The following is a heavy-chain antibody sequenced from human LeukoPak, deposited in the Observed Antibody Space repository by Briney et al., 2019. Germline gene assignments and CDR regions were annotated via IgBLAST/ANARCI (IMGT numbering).Heavy chain of an antibody. CDR1: GGSISSGDYY. Sequence: PSQTLSLTCTVSGGSISSGDYYWSWIRRPPGKGLEWIGYIYYSGSTYYNPSLESRVTISVDTSKNQFSLKLSSVTAADTAVYYCARESLVDGDYAAGWFDPWGQGTLVTVSS. CDR2: IYYSGST. CDR3: ARESLVDGDYAAGWFDP. D-gene: IGHD4-17*01. V-gene: IGHV4-30-4*01. J-gene: IGHJ5*02.